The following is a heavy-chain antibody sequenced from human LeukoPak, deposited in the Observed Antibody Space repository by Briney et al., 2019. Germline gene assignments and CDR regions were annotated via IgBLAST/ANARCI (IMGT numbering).Heavy chain of an antibody. V-gene: IGHV4-59*01. CDR2: IYYSGST. CDR3: ARVYYDFWSGYPDY. J-gene: IGHJ4*02. CDR1: GGSISSYY. D-gene: IGHD3-3*01. Sequence: PSETLSLTCTVSGGSISSYYWSWIRQPPGKGLEWIGYIYYSGSTNCNPSLKSRVTISVDTSKNQFSLKLSSVTAADTAVYYCARVYYDFWSGYPDYWGQGTLVTVSS.